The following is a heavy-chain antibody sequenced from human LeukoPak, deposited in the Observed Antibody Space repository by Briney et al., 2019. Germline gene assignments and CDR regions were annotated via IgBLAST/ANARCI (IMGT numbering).Heavy chain of an antibody. CDR3: AKDGRGEYYYGSGSRKHYYYYGMDV. V-gene: IGHV3-30*18. CDR2: ISYDGSNK. J-gene: IGHJ6*02. D-gene: IGHD3-10*01. Sequence: GRSLRLSCAASGFTFSSYGMHWVRQAPGKGLECVAVISYDGSNKYYADSVKGRFTISRDNSKNTLYLQMNSLRAEDTAVYYCAKDGRGEYYYGSGSRKHYYYYGMDVWGQGTTVTVSS. CDR1: GFTFSSYG.